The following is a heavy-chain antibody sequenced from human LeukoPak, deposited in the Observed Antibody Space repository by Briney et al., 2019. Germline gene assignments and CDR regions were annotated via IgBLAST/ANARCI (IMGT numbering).Heavy chain of an antibody. V-gene: IGHV3-64*02. J-gene: IGHJ4*02. Sequence: PGGSLRLSCAASGFTFSRYAIHWVRQAPGKGLEYVSAISANGGSTYYADSVRGRFTISRDNSKNTVYLQVGSLRPEDMAVYYCARSSLPVLGSRLPFDYWGQGSLVIVSS. CDR3: ARSSLPVLGSRLPFDY. CDR2: ISANGGST. D-gene: IGHD2-2*01. CDR1: GFTFSRYA.